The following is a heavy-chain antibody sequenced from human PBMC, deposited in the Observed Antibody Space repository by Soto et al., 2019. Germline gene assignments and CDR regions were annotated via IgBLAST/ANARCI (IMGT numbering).Heavy chain of an antibody. CDR1: GGSISSYY. Sequence: QVQLQESGPGLVKPSETLSLTCTVSGGSISSYYWSWIRQPPGKGLEWIGYIYYSGSTNYNPSRKSRVTISVDASKYQFSLTLSSVTAADTAVYYCASLLGYFDYCGQGTLVTVSS. J-gene: IGHJ4*02. V-gene: IGHV4-59*01. CDR2: IYYSGST. CDR3: ASLLGYFDY.